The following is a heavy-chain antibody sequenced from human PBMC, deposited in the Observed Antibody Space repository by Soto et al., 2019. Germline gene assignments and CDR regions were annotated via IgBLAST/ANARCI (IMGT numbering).Heavy chain of an antibody. D-gene: IGHD1-1*01. Sequence: VNVPRKASAYRLTRYYINWVRKAAGHGPDWMGIIDPSGGTSNYAQKFQGRVTMTRDTYTSTVYMEMYSLTSDYTAVYSCARDLGTEDRISPDDEVYGLDVWGQGTSVTVSS. CDR1: AYRLTRYY. CDR3: ARDLGTEDRISPDDEVYGLDV. V-gene: IGHV1-46*01. J-gene: IGHJ6*02. CDR2: IDPSGGTS.